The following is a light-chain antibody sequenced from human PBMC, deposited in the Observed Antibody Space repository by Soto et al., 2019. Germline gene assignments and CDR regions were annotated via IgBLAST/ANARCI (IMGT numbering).Light chain of an antibody. CDR1: QSVSSSY. V-gene: IGKV3-20*01. CDR3: QRYGSLPYT. Sequence: EIVLTQSPGTLSLSPGEGATLSCRASQSVSSSYLAWYQQKPGQAPRLLIYDASSRATGIPDRFSGSGSGTDFTLTISRLEPEDFAVYYCQRYGSLPYTFGQGTKVDI. J-gene: IGKJ2*01. CDR2: DAS.